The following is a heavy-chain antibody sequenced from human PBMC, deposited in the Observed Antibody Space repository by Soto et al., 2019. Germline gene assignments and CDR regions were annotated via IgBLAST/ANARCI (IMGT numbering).Heavy chain of an antibody. D-gene: IGHD3-10*01. CDR1: GGTFSSYA. V-gene: IGHV1-69*12. CDR3: ARRSITMVRGVRNWFDP. J-gene: IGHJ5*02. Sequence: QVQLVQSGAEVKKPGSSVKVSCKASGGTFSSYAISWVRQAPGQWLEWMGGIIPIFGTANYAQKFQGRVTITADESTSTAYMELSSLRSEDTAVYYCARRSITMVRGVRNWFDPWGQGTLVTVSS. CDR2: IIPIFGTA.